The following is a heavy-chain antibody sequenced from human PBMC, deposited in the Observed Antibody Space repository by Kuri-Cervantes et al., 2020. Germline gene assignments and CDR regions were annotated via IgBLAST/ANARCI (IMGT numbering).Heavy chain of an antibody. CDR2: INSDGSST. V-gene: IGHV3-74*01. D-gene: IGHD1-26*01. CDR1: GFAFSSYW. CDR3: ATTTSYYYYYGMDV. J-gene: IGHJ6*02. Sequence: GGSLRLSCAASGFAFSSYWMHWVRQAPGKGLVWVSRINSDGSSTSHADSVKGRFTISRDNAKNTLYLQMNSLRAEDTAVYYCATTTSYYYYYGMDVWGQGTTVTVSS.